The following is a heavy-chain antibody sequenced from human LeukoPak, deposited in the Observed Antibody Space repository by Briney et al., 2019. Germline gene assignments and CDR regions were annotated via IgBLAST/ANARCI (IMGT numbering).Heavy chain of an antibody. V-gene: IGHV1-8*01. J-gene: IGHJ4*02. Sequence: GASVKVSCKASGYTFTSYDINWVRQVTGQGLEWMGWMNPNSGNTGYAQKFQGRVTMTRNTSISTAYMELSSLRSEDTAVYYCARALRWCSGGSCYRYYFDYWGQGTLVTVSS. D-gene: IGHD2-15*01. CDR2: MNPNSGNT. CDR3: ARALRWCSGGSCYRYYFDY. CDR1: GYTFTSYD.